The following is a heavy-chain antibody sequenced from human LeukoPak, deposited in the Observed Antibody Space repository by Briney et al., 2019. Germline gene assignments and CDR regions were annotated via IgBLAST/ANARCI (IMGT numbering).Heavy chain of an antibody. D-gene: IGHD2-15*01. CDR2: INSDGSST. Sequence: GGSLRLSCAASGFTFSSYWMHWVRQAPGKGLVWVSRINSDGSSTSYAYSVKGRFTISRDNAKNTLYLQMNSLRAEDTAVYYCASGYCSGGSCYLEYFQHWGQGTLVTVSS. J-gene: IGHJ1*01. CDR1: GFTFSSYW. V-gene: IGHV3-74*01. CDR3: ASGYCSGGSCYLEYFQH.